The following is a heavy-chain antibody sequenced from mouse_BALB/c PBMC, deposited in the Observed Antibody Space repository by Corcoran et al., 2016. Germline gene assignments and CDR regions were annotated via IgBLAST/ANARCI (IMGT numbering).Heavy chain of an antibody. CDR2: INSDGSAI. D-gene: IGHD2-1*01. CDR3: MRYGNYWYFDV. CDR1: GFTFSVFW. Sequence: EVQLLETGGGLVQHGGSRGLSCEGSGFTFSVFWMSWVRQTPGKTLEWIGDINSDGSAINYAPSIKDRFTIFRDNEKSTLYLQMSNVRSEDTATYFCMRYGNYWYFDVWGAGTTVTVSS. J-gene: IGHJ1*01. V-gene: IGHV11-2*02.